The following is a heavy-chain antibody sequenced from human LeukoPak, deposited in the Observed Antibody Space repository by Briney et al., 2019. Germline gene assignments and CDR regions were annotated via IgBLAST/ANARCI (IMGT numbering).Heavy chain of an antibody. Sequence: GGSLRLSCAASGLTFTSYSMSWVRQAPGKGLEWVSGTSDRGDYTYYADSVKGRFTISRDSSKNTLFLQMNSLRAEDTALYFCARKAQYNGHYPLDYWGQGTLVTVSS. J-gene: IGHJ4*02. CDR2: TSDRGDYT. CDR1: GLTFTSYS. CDR3: ARKAQYNGHYPLDY. D-gene: IGHD1-7*01. V-gene: IGHV3-23*01.